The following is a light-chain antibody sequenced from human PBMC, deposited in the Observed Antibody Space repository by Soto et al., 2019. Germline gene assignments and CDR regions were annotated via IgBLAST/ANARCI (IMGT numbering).Light chain of an antibody. CDR1: SSDVGDYRY. V-gene: IGLV2-11*01. Sequence: QSVLTQPRSVSGSPGQSVTISCTGTSSDVGDYRYVSWYQQHPGKAPKLMIYDVSKRPSGVPDRFSGSKSGNTATLTISGLQAEDEADYYCQRWDSGSDHVVFGGGTKLTVL. CDR3: QRWDSGSDHVV. CDR2: DVS. J-gene: IGLJ2*01.